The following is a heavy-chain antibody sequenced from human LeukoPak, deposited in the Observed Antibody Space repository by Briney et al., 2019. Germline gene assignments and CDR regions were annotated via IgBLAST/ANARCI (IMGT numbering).Heavy chain of an antibody. CDR3: VKDRCVARGDYLDF. J-gene: IGHJ4*02. CDR2: IGGSDGST. V-gene: IGHV3-23*01. Sequence: GGSLRLSCVASGFTFNNYYINCVRQAPGKGLEWVSTIGGSDGSTYCADSVKGRFTISRDNAKNTQSLQMSSLRTEDTALYYCVKDRCVARGDYLDFWGQGTLVTVSS. D-gene: IGHD3-10*01. CDR1: GFTFNNYY.